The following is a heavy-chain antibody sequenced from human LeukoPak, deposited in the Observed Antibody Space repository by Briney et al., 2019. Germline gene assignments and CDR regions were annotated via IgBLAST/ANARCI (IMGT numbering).Heavy chain of an antibody. CDR2: IYHSGST. D-gene: IGHD2-15*01. CDR1: GGSISSGGYS. CDR3: ARHKADTFEEGDWFDP. V-gene: IGHV4-30-2*03. Sequence: SQTLSLTCAVSGGSISSGGYSWSWIRQPPGKGLEWIGYIYHSGSTYYNPSLKSRVTISVDTSKNQFSLKLSSVTAADTAVYYCARHKADTFEEGDWFDPWGQGTLVTVSS. J-gene: IGHJ5*02.